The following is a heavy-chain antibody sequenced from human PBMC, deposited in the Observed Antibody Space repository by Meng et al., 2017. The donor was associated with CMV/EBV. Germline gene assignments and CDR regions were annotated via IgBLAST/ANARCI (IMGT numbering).Heavy chain of an antibody. J-gene: IGHJ4*02. CDR3: AKDFMEGEMATISGDY. V-gene: IGHV3-48*03. Sequence: GGSLRLSCAASGFTFSSYEMNWVRQAPGKGLEWVSYISSSGSTIYYADSVKGRFTISRDNAKNTLYLQMNSLRAEDTAVYYCAKDFMEGEMATISGDYWGQGTLVTVSS. CDR2: ISSSGSTI. D-gene: IGHD5-24*01. CDR1: GFTFSSYE.